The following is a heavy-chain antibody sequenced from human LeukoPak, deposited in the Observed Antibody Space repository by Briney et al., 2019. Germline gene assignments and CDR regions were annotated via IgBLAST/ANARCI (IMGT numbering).Heavy chain of an antibody. D-gene: IGHD3-10*01. Sequence: GGSLRLSCAASGFTFSSYAMHWVRQAPGKGLEWVAVISYDGSNKYYADSVKGRFTISRDNSKNTLYLQMNSLRAEDTAVYYCARESERITMVRGAGDWGQGTLVTVSS. J-gene: IGHJ4*02. CDR2: ISYDGSNK. CDR1: GFTFSSYA. V-gene: IGHV3-30-3*01. CDR3: ARESERITMVRGAGD.